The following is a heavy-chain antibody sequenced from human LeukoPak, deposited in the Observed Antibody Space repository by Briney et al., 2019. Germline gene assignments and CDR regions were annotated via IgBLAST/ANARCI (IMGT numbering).Heavy chain of an antibody. CDR2: INQDGSVK. Sequence: PGGSLRLSCAASGFTFSSYSMNWVRQAPGKGPEWVANINQDGSVKYYVDSVKGRFTISRDSATNSLYLQMNSLRAEDTAVYYCTRDSQDSYVYYMVVWGKGTTVTVSS. D-gene: IGHD3-10*02. CDR1: GFTFSSYS. V-gene: IGHV3-7*01. J-gene: IGHJ6*03. CDR3: TRDSQDSYVYYMVV.